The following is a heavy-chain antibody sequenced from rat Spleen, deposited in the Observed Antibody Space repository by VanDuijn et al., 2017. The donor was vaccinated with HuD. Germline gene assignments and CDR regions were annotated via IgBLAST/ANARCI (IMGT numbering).Heavy chain of an antibody. CDR2: ISYSGST. V-gene: IGHV3-1*01. J-gene: IGHJ2*01. D-gene: IGHD5-1*01. Sequence: VQLQESGPGLVKPSQSLSLTCSVTVYSITSSYRWSWIRKFPGNKLEWMGYISYSGSTDYNPSLKSRISITRATSKNQFFLQLNSVTTEDTGTYYCVRSGTGWELRYFDYWGQGVMVTVSS. CDR1: VYSITSSY. CDR3: VRSGTGWELRYFDY.